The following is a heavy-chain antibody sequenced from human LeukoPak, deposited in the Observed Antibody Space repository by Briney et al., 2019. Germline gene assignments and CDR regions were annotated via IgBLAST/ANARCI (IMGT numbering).Heavy chain of an antibody. J-gene: IGHJ4*02. CDR3: AGSYYGGNSGPFDY. V-gene: IGHV4-4*09. CDR1: GGSISSYY. Sequence: PSETLSLTCTVSGGSISSYYWSWIRQPPGKGLEWIGYIYTSGSTNYNPSLKSRVTISVDTSKNQFSLNLSSLTAADTAVYYCAGSYYGGNSGPFDYWGQGTLVTVSS. D-gene: IGHD4-23*01. CDR2: IYTSGST.